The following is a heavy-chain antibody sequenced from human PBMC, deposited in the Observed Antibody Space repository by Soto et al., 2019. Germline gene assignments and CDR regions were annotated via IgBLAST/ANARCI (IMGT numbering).Heavy chain of an antibody. CDR3: ARQGLAYYDFWSGYPLNRMSYYYYGMDV. CDR1: GGSISSSSYY. D-gene: IGHD3-3*01. J-gene: IGHJ6*02. V-gene: IGHV4-39*01. Sequence: SETLSLTCTVSGGSISSSSYYWGWIRQPPGKGLEWIGSIYYSGSTYYNPSLKSRVTISVDTSKNQFSLKLSSVTAADTAVYYCARQGLAYYDFWSGYPLNRMSYYYYGMDVWGQGTTVTVSS. CDR2: IYYSGST.